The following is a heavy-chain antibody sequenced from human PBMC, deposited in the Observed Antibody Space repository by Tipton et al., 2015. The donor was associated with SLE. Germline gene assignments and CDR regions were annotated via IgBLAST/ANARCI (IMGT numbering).Heavy chain of an antibody. J-gene: IGHJ4*02. D-gene: IGHD1-26*01. CDR2: IYYSGST. V-gene: IGHV4-39*01. Sequence: TLSLTCTVSGGSISSSTYYWGWIRQPPGKGLEWIGTIYYSGSTYYNPSLKSRVTISVDTSKNQFSLKLSSVTAADTAVYYCARIGVGAPDYWGQGTLVTVSS. CDR1: GGSISSSTYY. CDR3: ARIGVGAPDY.